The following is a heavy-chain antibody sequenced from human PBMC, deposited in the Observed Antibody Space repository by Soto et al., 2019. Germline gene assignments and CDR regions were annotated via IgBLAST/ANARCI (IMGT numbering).Heavy chain of an antibody. CDR2: IYSSGST. J-gene: IGHJ6*02. D-gene: IGHD3-16*01. CDR3: ARVPSPFDYYYAMDV. V-gene: IGHV4-30-4*01. Sequence: PSETLSLTCTVSGDSISSGNKYWSWIRQPPGKGLEWIGCIYSSGSTYYNPSLKSRLSISLHTSDNQFSLKFDSVTDADSAVYYCARVPSPFDYYYAMDVWGHGTTVTVSS. CDR1: GDSISSGNKY.